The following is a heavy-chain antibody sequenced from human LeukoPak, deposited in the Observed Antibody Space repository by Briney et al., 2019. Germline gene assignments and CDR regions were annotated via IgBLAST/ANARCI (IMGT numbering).Heavy chain of an antibody. CDR2: MNPNSGNT. CDR3: ATRYPYYYYYGMDV. Sequence: WMGXMNPNSGNTGYAQKFQGRVTMTRNTSISTAYMELSSLRSEDTAVYYCATRYPYYYYYGMDVWGQGTTVTVSS. D-gene: IGHD1-1*01. V-gene: IGHV1-8*01. J-gene: IGHJ6*02.